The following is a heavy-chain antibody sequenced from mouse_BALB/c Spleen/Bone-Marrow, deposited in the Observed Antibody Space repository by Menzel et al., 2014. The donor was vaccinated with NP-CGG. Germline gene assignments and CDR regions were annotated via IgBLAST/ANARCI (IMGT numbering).Heavy chain of an antibody. J-gene: IGHJ2*01. CDR3: ARDLDY. CDR2: ISTYYGDA. V-gene: IGHV1S137*01. Sequence: MQLQQSGAELVRPGVSVKISCKGSGYTFTDYAMHWVKQSHAKSLEWIGVISTYYGDATYNQKFEGKATMTVDKSSSTAYMELARLTSEDSAIYYCARDLDYWGQGTTLTVSS. CDR1: GYTFTDYA.